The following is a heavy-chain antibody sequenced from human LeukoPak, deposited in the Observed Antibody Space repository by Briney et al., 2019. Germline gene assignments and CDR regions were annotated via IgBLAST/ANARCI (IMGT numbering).Heavy chain of an antibody. CDR2: INSDGSSP. CDR1: GFTFSNYW. CDR3: ARVHDSSAQRAFDI. J-gene: IGHJ3*02. Sequence: GGSLRLSCAASGFTFSNYWMHWVRQAPGKGLVWVSRINSDGSSPNYAASVKGRFTISRDNAKNTLYLQMDSLGVEDTAMYYCARVHDSSAQRAFDIWGQGTMVTVSS. D-gene: IGHD3-22*01. V-gene: IGHV3-74*01.